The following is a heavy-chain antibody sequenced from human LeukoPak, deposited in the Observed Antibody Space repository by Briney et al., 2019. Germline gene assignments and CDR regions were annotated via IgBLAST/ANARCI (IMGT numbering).Heavy chain of an antibody. Sequence: GGSLRLSCAASGLTFSNYDMNWVRQAPGKGLEGVSSISTSGSYIYYANSMKGRFTISRNNAKNSLYLQMNSLRVEDSAVYYCATDLIHYYASGAKTWGQGTLVTVSS. V-gene: IGHV3-21*01. J-gene: IGHJ5*02. CDR3: ATDLIHYYASGAKT. CDR2: ISTSGSYI. D-gene: IGHD3-10*01. CDR1: GLTFSNYD.